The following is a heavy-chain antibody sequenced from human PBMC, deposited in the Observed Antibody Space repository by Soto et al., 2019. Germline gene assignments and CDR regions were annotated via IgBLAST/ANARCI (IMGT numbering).Heavy chain of an antibody. D-gene: IGHD6-6*01. CDR1: GDSVSTNSAA. CDR2: TYYRSKWYN. Sequence: PSQTLSLTCAISGDSVSTNSAAWNWIRQSPSRGLEWLGRTYYRSKWYNDYAVSVKSRITINPDTSKNQFSLQLNSVTPEDTAVYYCAREEGIEYSSSPGDYWGQGTLVTVSS. J-gene: IGHJ4*02. CDR3: AREEGIEYSSSPGDY. V-gene: IGHV6-1*01.